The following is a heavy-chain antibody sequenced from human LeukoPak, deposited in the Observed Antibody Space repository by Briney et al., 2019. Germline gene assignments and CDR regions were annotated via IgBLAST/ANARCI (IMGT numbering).Heavy chain of an antibody. V-gene: IGHV4-34*01. J-gene: IGHJ4*02. D-gene: IGHD6-13*01. CDR2: INHSGST. CDR1: GGSFSGYY. Sequence: SETLSLTCAVYGGSFSGYYWSWIRQPPGKGLEWIGEINHSGSTNYNPSLKSRVTISVDTSKNQFSLKLSSLTAADTAVYYCQRIAGGIWGQGTLVTVSS. CDR3: QRIAGGI.